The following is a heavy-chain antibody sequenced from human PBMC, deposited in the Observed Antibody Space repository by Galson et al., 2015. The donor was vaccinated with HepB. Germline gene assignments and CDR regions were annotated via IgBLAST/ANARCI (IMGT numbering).Heavy chain of an antibody. J-gene: IGHJ5*02. CDR2: IISKIGGGTT. D-gene: IGHD2/OR15-2a*01. V-gene: IGHV3-15*01. CDR1: GFTFSNVW. CDR3: TSHTTSSVLGA. Sequence: SLRLSCAASGFTFSNVWMSWVRQAPGKGLEWVGRIISKIGGGTTDYAAPVRGRFTMSRDDSTNTLYLQMNSLKTEDTAVYYCTSHTTSSVLGAWGQGTLVTVS.